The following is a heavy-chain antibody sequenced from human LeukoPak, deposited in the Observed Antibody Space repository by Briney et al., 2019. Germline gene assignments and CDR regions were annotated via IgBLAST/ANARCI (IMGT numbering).Heavy chain of an antibody. CDR2: IYYSGST. Sequence: PSDTLSLICTVSGHPISNCYWSWIRHPPGKALEWIVYIYYSGSTDYCPSLQSRVTMSLDTSKNQFSLNLNSVTAADTAVYYCARAVITFGAAVAKGFDCWGQGTRVTVSS. V-gene: IGHV4-59*12. J-gene: IGHJ4*02. CDR3: ARAVITFGAAVAKGFDC. D-gene: IGHD3-16*01. CDR1: GHPISNCY.